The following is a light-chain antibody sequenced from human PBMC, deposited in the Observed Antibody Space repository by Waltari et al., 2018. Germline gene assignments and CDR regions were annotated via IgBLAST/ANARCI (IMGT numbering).Light chain of an antibody. CDR3: QSYVSPGWV. V-gene: IGLV6-57*03. J-gene: IGLJ3*02. Sequence: NFMLTQPHSVSESPGKKVTISCTRNSGSIASTYVQWFQQRPGRAPTTLIFEDDKRPSGVPDRFSGSIDSSSNSASLTISGLKNEDEADYYCQSYVSPGWVFGGGTKLTVL. CDR1: SGSIASTY. CDR2: EDD.